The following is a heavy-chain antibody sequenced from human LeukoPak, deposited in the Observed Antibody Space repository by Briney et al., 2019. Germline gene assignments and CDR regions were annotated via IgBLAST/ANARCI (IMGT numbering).Heavy chain of an antibody. CDR2: IYSGGST. CDR3: AREERYYDSSGYPDAFDI. J-gene: IGHJ3*02. D-gene: IGHD3-22*01. V-gene: IGHV3-53*01. Sequence: GGSLRLSCAASGFTVSSNYMSWVRQAPGKGLEWVSVIYSGGSTYYADSVKGRFTISRDNSKNTLYLQMNSLRAEDTAVYYCAREERYYDSSGYPDAFDIWGQGTMVTVSS. CDR1: GFTVSSNY.